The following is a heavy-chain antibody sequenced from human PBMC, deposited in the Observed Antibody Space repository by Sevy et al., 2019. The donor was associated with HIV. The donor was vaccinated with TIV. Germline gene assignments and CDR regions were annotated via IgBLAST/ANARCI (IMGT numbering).Heavy chain of an antibody. V-gene: IGHV1-18*04. D-gene: IGHD5-18*01. Sequence: ASVKVSCKAFGYTFTSYGISWVRQAPGQGLEWVGWISAYSGNTNYAQKLQGRVTMTTDTSTRIAYMELRSLRSDDTAVYYCARDRATTMDETPEFDYWGQGTLVTVSS. CDR1: GYTFTSYG. J-gene: IGHJ4*02. CDR3: ARDRATTMDETPEFDY. CDR2: ISAYSGNT.